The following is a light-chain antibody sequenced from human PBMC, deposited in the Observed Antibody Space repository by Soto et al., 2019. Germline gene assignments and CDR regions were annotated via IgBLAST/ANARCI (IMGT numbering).Light chain of an antibody. CDR1: QSVNSN. Sequence: EIVMTQSPVTLSVSPGERATLSCRASQSVNSNLAWYQQKPGQAPRLLIYGASTRATGFPARFSGSGSGTVFTLIISSLQSEDFAVYYCQQYNNWPLTFGGGTKVEIK. J-gene: IGKJ4*01. CDR2: GAS. V-gene: IGKV3-15*01. CDR3: QQYNNWPLT.